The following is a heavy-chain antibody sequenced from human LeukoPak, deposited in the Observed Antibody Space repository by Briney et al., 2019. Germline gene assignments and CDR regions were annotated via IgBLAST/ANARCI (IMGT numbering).Heavy chain of an antibody. J-gene: IGHJ4*02. D-gene: IGHD6-19*01. CDR1: GFTVSNTF. Sequence: GGSLRLSCAASGFTVSNTFMSWVRQAPGKGLEWVSVIYSVGTTYYADSVKGRITISRDNSKNTLYLQMNSLRAEDTAVYYCARDRVGSGWPRPWYFEFWGQGTLITVSS. V-gene: IGHV3-53*01. CDR3: ARDRVGSGWPRPWYFEF. CDR2: IYSVGTT.